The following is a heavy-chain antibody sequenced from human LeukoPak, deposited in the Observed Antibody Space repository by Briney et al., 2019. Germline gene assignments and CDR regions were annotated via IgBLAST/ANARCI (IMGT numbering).Heavy chain of an antibody. CDR1: GFTFSSYA. D-gene: IGHD6-13*01. J-gene: IGHJ4*02. CDR2: ISYDGSNK. Sequence: GGSLRLSCAASGFTFSSYAMHWVRQAPGKGLEWVAVISYDGSNKYYADSVKGRFTISRDNSKNTLYLQMNSLRAEDTAVYYCARGGGSRYSSSWSDYWGQGTLVTVSS. CDR3: ARGGGSRYSSSWSDY. V-gene: IGHV3-30-3*01.